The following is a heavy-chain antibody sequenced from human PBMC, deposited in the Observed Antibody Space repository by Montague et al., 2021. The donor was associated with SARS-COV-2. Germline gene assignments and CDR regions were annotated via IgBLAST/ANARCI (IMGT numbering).Heavy chain of an antibody. J-gene: IGHJ6*03. CDR1: GTSFSGYY. CDR3: ARLRDGVVPSPILRVEHYYSYYDMDV. CDR2: INHGGST. D-gene: IGHD2-8*01. V-gene: IGHV4-34*01. Sequence: SETLSLTCAVHGTSFSGYYWNWIRQPPGKGLEWIGEINHGGSTKYSPSLKSRLTISADTSNNQFSLKLTSVSAADTAVYYCARLRDGVVPSPILRVEHYYSYYDMDVWGRGTTVTVSS.